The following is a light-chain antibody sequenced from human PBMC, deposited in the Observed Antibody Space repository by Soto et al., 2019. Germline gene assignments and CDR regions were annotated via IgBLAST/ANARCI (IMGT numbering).Light chain of an antibody. CDR2: DVS. CDR1: SSDVGAYNY. J-gene: IGLJ1*01. Sequence: QSVLTQPRSVSGSPGQSVTISCTGTSSDVGAYNYVSWYQQHPAKAPNLMIYDVSKRPSGVPDRFSGSKSGNTASLTISGLQAEDEGDYYCCSYTNSAYVFGTGTKDTDL. CDR3: CSYTNSAYV. V-gene: IGLV2-11*01.